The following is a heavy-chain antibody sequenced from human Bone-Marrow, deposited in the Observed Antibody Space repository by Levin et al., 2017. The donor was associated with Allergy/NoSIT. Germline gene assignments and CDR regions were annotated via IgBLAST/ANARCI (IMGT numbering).Heavy chain of an antibody. CDR1: GYRFTSYY. Sequence: GESLKISCQVSGYRFTSYYIIWVRQMPGKGLEWMGMIDPSDENTKYSPSFQGHVTISLDKSRTTAFLQWTSLKASDSGIYYCARRVGGLDYWGQGTLVAVSS. CDR3: ARRVGGLDY. V-gene: IGHV5-10-1*01. J-gene: IGHJ4*02. CDR2: IDPSDENT. D-gene: IGHD1-26*01.